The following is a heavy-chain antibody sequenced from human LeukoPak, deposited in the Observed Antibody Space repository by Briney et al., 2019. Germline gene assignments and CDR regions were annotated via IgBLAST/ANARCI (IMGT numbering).Heavy chain of an antibody. J-gene: IGHJ6*02. CDR3: ARAGDYGDPYYYGMDV. CDR1: GYTFTSYA. Sequence: SVKVSCKASGYTFTSYAISWVRQAPGQGLEWMGGIIPIFGTANYAQKFQGRVTITADESTSTAYMELSSLRSDDTAVYYCARAGDYGDPYYYGMDVWGQGTTVTVSS. V-gene: IGHV1-69*13. CDR2: IIPIFGTA. D-gene: IGHD4-17*01.